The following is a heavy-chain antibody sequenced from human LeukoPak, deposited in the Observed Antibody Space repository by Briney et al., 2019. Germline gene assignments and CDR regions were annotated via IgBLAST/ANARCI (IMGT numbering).Heavy chain of an antibody. D-gene: IGHD6-19*01. Sequence: GGSLRLSCVASGFTFSSYSMNWVRQAPGRGLEYVSAIDIHSRSTHYADSVKGRFTISRDNSKNTLYLQINSLRAEDTAVYYCVTSLPGQWPFDKWGQGTLVNVSS. CDR3: VTSLPGQWPFDK. J-gene: IGHJ4*02. CDR1: GFTFSSYS. CDR2: IDIHSRST. V-gene: IGHV3-23*05.